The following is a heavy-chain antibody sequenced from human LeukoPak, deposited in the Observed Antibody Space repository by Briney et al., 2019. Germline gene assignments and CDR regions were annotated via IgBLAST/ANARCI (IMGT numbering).Heavy chain of an antibody. CDR2: VYYSGST. J-gene: IGHJ4*02. D-gene: IGHD3-10*01. CDR3: ARGRRVLLWFGESYCDY. V-gene: IGHV4-39*02. CDR1: GGSISSSSYY. Sequence: SETLSLTCTVSGGSISSSSYYWGWIRQPPGKGLEWIGGVYYSGSTYYNPSLKRRVTISVDTSNNHFSLKLSSVTAADTAVYYCARGRRVLLWFGESYCDYWGQGTLVTVSS.